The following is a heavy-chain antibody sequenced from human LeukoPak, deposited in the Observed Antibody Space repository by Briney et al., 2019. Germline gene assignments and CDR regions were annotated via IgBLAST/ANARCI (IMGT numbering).Heavy chain of an antibody. CDR2: ISGDGSNK. CDR3: ARDRSYSSSWEYFQH. D-gene: IGHD6-13*01. Sequence: GKSLRLSCAASGFAFSSYPMHWVRQAPGKGLEWVALISGDGSNKYYADSVKGRFTISRDKSKDTLYLQMNSLRAGDTAVYYCARDRSYSSSWEYFQHWGQGTLVTVSS. J-gene: IGHJ1*01. CDR1: GFAFSSYP. V-gene: IGHV3-30-3*01.